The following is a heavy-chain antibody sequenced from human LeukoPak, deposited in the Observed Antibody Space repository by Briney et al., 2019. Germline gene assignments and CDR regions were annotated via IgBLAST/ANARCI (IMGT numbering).Heavy chain of an antibody. CDR3: ARLGYSSGSDN. J-gene: IGHJ4*02. V-gene: IGHV1-2*02. Sequence: ASVKVSCKASGYTFTSYGISWVRQAPGQGLEWMGWINPNSGRTNYAQKFQGRVTMTRDTSISTAYMELSRLISDDTAVYYCARLGYSSGSDNWGQGTLVTVSS. CDR2: INPNSGRT. D-gene: IGHD6-19*01. CDR1: GYTFTSYG.